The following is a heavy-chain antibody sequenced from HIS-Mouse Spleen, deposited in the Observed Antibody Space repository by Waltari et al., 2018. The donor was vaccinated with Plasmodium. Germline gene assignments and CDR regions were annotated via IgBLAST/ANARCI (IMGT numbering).Heavy chain of an antibody. CDR3: ARAAIAWGSPYYFDY. CDR1: GFTVGSNY. CDR2: IYSGGST. Sequence: EVQLVETGGGLIQPGGSLRLSLSASGFTVGSNYMSWVRQAPGKGLEWVSVIYSGGSTYYADSVKGRFTISRDNSKNTLYLQMNSLRAEDTAVYYCARAAIAWGSPYYFDYWGQGTLVTVSS. D-gene: IGHD7-27*01. V-gene: IGHV3-53*02. J-gene: IGHJ4*02.